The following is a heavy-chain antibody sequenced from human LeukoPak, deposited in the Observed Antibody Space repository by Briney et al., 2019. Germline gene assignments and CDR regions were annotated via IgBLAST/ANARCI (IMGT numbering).Heavy chain of an antibody. D-gene: IGHD2-2*01. CDR3: AKDTKFIVVVPAASFDP. J-gene: IGHJ5*02. Sequence: GGSLRLSCEDSGFTFSSYAMSWVRQAPGKGLEWVSAISGSGGSTYYADSVKGRFTISRDNSKNTLYLQMNSLRAEDTAVYYCAKDTKFIVVVPAASFDPWGQGTLVTVSS. V-gene: IGHV3-23*01. CDR1: GFTFSSYA. CDR2: ISGSGGST.